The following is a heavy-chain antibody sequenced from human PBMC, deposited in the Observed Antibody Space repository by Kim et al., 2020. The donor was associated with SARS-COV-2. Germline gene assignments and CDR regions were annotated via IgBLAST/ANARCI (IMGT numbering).Heavy chain of an antibody. V-gene: IGHV3-30*01. D-gene: IGHD6-19*01. CDR3: ARDGQWLVDYYYGMDV. Sequence: SVKGRFTITRDNSKTTLYLQMNSLRAEDTAVYYCARDGQWLVDYYYGMDVWGQGTTVTVSS. J-gene: IGHJ6*02.